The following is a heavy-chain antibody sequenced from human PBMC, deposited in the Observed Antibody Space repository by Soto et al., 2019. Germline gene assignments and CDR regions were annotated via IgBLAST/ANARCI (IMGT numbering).Heavy chain of an antibody. CDR2: IIPIFGTA. J-gene: IGHJ4*02. CDR3: ARDGGRHSGGIDY. V-gene: IGHV1-69*01. D-gene: IGHD1-26*01. Sequence: QVQLVPSGAEVKKPGSSVKVSCKASGGTFSSYSINWVRQAPGQGLEWMGEIIPIFGTANYAQKFQGRVTITADESTSTAYMELSSLRSEDTALYYCARDGGRHSGGIDYWGQGTLVTVSS. CDR1: GGTFSSYS.